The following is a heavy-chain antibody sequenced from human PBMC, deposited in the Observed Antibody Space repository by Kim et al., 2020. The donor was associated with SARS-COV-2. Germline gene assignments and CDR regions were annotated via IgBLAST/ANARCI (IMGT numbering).Heavy chain of an antibody. V-gene: IGHV3-30*18. CDR2: ISYDGSNK. J-gene: IGHJ4*02. CDR3: AKGVGTCDY. CDR1: GFTFSSYG. D-gene: IGHD2-15*01. Sequence: GGSLRLSCAASGFTFSSYGMHWVRQAPGKGLEWVAVISYDGSNKYYADSVKGRFTISIDNSKNTLYLQMNSLRAEDTAVYYCAKGVGTCDYWGQGTLVTVSS.